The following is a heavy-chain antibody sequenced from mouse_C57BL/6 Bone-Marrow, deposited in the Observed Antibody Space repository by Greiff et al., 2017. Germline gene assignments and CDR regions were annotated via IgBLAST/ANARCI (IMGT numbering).Heavy chain of an antibody. CDR2: ISSGGSYT. V-gene: IGHV5-6*01. J-gene: IGHJ2*01. CDR1: GFTFSSYG. CDR3: APGGYFDY. Sequence: EVKLMESGGDLVKPGGSLKLSCAASGFTFSSYGMSWVRQTPDKRLEWVATISSGGSYTYYPDSVKGRFTISRDNAKNTLYLQMSSLKSEDTAMYYCAPGGYFDYWGQGTTLTVSS.